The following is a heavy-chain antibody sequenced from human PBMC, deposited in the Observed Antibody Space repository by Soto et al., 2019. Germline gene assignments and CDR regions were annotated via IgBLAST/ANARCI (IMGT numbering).Heavy chain of an antibody. V-gene: IGHV1-69*06. D-gene: IGHD7-27*01. CDR2: ISTISGEA. Sequence: QVQLVQSGAEVKKPGSSVKVSCKASGGTFSNYVVNWVRQAPGTGLEGMGRISTISGEANYAQKFQGRVTITADKSTSTSYMELSSLRSEDTAVYYCAKDMTLTVGPYVDCGGQGNLGTVSS. CDR3: AKDMTLTVGPYVDC. CDR1: GGTFSNYV. J-gene: IGHJ4*02.